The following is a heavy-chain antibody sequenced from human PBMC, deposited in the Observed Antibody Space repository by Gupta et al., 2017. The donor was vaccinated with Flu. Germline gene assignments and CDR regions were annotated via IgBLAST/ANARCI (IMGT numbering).Heavy chain of an antibody. D-gene: IGHD3-22*01. CDR2: IKSETAGGTA. Sequence: AYLVESGGGLVEPGGSFRLSCVASGFSFAGAWMSWVRQAPGKGLEWVGRIKSETAGGTADYAAPVKGRFTISRDDSKTTVYLQMNSLKTDDTAVYYCARPLDYNSPFDFWGQGTLVTVSS. J-gene: IGHJ4*02. V-gene: IGHV3-15*05. CDR3: ARPLDYNSPFDF. CDR1: GFSFAGAW.